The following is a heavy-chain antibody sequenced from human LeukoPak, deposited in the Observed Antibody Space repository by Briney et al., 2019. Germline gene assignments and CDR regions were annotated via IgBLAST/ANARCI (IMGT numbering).Heavy chain of an antibody. CDR3: ARAPPRGSYYRGYFDY. J-gene: IGHJ4*02. Sequence: KPSETLSLTCAVYGGSFSGYYWSWIRQPPGKGLEWIGEINHSGSTNYNPSLKSRVTISVDTSKNQFSLNLSSVTAADTAVYYCARAPPRGSYYRGYFDYWGQGTLVTVS. CDR1: GGSFSGYY. CDR2: INHSGST. D-gene: IGHD3-10*01. V-gene: IGHV4-34*01.